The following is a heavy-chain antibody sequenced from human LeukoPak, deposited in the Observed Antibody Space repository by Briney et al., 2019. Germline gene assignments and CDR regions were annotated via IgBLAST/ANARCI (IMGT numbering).Heavy chain of an antibody. CDR3: ASEPGVVVVIPFDY. CDR2: ISYDGSNK. J-gene: IGHJ4*02. V-gene: IGHV3-30-3*01. CDR1: GFTFSSYA. D-gene: IGHD3-22*01. Sequence: GRSLRLSCAASGFTFSSYAMHWVRQAPGKGLEWVAVISYDGSNKYYADSVKGRFTISRDNSKNTLYLQMNSLRAEDTAVYYCASEPGVVVVIPFDYWGREPWSPSPQ.